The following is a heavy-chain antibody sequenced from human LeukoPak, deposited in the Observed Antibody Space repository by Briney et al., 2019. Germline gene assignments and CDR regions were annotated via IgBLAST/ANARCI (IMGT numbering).Heavy chain of an antibody. D-gene: IGHD6-13*01. J-gene: IGHJ4*02. Sequence: PGGSLRLSCAASGFTFSTYAMHWVRQAPGKGLEYVSGISSNGGSTNYASSVKGRFTISRDNSKNTLYFQMSSLRAEDTAVYYCVKLSSSVSPTIDYWGQGTLVTVSS. CDR1: GFTFSTYA. CDR2: ISSNGGST. V-gene: IGHV3-64*05. CDR3: VKLSSSVSPTIDY.